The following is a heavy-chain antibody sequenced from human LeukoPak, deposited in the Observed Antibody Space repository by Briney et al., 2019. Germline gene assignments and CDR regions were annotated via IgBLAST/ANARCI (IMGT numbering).Heavy chain of an antibody. CDR1: GFTFDKAW. J-gene: IGHJ4*02. CDR3: ARRAGAYSHPYDY. V-gene: IGHV3-53*01. D-gene: IGHD4/OR15-4a*01. Sequence: PGGSLRLSCAASGFTFDKAWMSWVRQAPGKGLEWVSFIYSDNTHYSDSVKGRFTISRDNSKNTLYLQMNSLRAEDTAVYYCARRAGAYSHPYDYWGQGTQVTVSS. CDR2: IYSDNT.